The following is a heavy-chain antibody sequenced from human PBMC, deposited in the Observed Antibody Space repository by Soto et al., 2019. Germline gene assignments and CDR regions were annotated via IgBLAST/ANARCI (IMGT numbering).Heavy chain of an antibody. V-gene: IGHV3-33*01. CDR2: IWFDGSNE. J-gene: IGHJ4*02. Sequence: PGGSLRLSXAASGFTFSNFGMHWVRQAPGKGLEWVTVIWFDGSNEFYADSVKGRFTISRDISKNTLYLQIHSLRAEDTAMYYCARFSEKFAFDYWGQGTRVTVSS. CDR1: GFTFSNFG. CDR3: ARFSEKFAFDY.